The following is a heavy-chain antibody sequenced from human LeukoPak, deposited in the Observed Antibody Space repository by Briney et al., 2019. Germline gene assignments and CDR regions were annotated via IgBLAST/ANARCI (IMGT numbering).Heavy chain of an antibody. CDR2: ISWNSGSI. J-gene: IGHJ4*02. Sequence: GRSLRLSCAASGFTFDDYAMHWVRQAPGKGLEWVSGISWNSGSIGYADSVKGRFIISRDNAKNSLYLQMNSLRAEDTAVYYCARDEQQLGLFDYWGQGTLVTVSS. V-gene: IGHV3-9*01. CDR3: ARDEQQLGLFDY. CDR1: GFTFDDYA. D-gene: IGHD6-13*01.